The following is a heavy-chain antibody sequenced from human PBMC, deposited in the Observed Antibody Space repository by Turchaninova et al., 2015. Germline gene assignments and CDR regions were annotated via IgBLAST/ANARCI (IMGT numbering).Heavy chain of an antibody. CDR1: GGSITSSCYY. V-gene: IGHV4-39*01. D-gene: IGHD2/OR15-2a*01. CDR2: VYHSGYT. J-gene: IGHJ4*02. CDR3: ARQRLEYYFDY. Sequence: QLQESGPGLVKPSETLSLSCTFSGGSITSSCYYWGGVRQPPGKGLEWIGSVYHSGYTYQNPSLKSRVTISVDTSKNQFSLKLTSVTAADTAVYYCARQRLEYYFDYWGQGTLVTVSS.